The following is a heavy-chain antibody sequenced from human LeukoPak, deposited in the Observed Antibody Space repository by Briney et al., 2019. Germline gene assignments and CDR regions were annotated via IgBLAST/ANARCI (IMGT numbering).Heavy chain of an antibody. CDR3: AREGYYGPRGNYYGMDV. J-gene: IGHJ6*02. CDR2: IYSGGST. CDR1: GLTVSSNY. D-gene: IGHD3-10*01. V-gene: IGHV3-66*01. Sequence: GGSLRLSCAASGLTVSSNYMSWVRQAPGKGLEWVSVIYSGGSTYYADSVKGRFTISRDNSKNTLYLQMNSLRAEDTAVYYCAREGYYGPRGNYYGMDVWGQGTTVTVSS.